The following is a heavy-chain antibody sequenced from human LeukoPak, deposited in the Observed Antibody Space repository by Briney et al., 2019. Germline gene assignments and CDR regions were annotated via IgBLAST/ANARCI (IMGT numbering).Heavy chain of an antibody. V-gene: IGHV3-23*01. CDR1: GFTFSNYA. CDR2: ISGSGAYT. J-gene: IGHJ2*01. D-gene: IGHD4-17*01. CDR3: AKEATVTTDWYFDL. Sequence: LPGGSLRLSCAASGFTFSNYAMSWVRQAPRQGMERVSAISGSGAYTYYADSVKGRFTMSRDGSRNTLFLQMNSLSAEDTAIYYCAKEATVTTDWYFDLWGRGTLVTVSS.